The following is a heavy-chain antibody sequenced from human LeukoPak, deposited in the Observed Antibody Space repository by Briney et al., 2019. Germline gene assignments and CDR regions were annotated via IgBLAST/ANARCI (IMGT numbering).Heavy chain of an antibody. CDR1: GGSIRSYY. J-gene: IGHJ4*02. Sequence: SETLSLTCTVSGGSIRSYYWSWIRQPPGKGLEWIGRIFTDGSTDYNPSLKSRVTVSVDTSKNQVSLKVTSVTAADTAVYYCARGGRDGYNPFDYWGQGTLVTVSS. D-gene: IGHD5-24*01. CDR2: IFTDGST. CDR3: ARGGRDGYNPFDY. V-gene: IGHV4-4*09.